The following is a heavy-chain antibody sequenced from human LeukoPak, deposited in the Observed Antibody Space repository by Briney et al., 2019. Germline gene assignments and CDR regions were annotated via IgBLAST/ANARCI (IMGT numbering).Heavy chain of an antibody. J-gene: IGHJ4*02. CDR3: AKVVGLQWLVRANFDY. D-gene: IGHD6-19*01. CDR2: ISGSGGST. CDR1: GFTFSSYA. Sequence: GGSLRLSSAASGFTFSSYAMSWVRQAPGKGLEWVSTISGSGGSTYYADSVKGRFTISRDNSKNTLYLQMNSLRAEDTAVYYCAKVVGLQWLVRANFDYWGQGTLVTVSS. V-gene: IGHV3-23*01.